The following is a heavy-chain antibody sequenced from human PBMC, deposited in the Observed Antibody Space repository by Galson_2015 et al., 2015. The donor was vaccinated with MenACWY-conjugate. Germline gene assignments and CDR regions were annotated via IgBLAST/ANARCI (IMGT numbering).Heavy chain of an antibody. Sequence: QSGAEVKKPGESLTISCTGSGYSFTNYWIGWVRQVPGKGLEWMGIIYPGDPDTRYSQSFQGQVTISADKSITTAYLQWSSLKSSDTASYYCARHRDCTSTSCSPKGGLDYWGQGTLVTVSS. D-gene: IGHD2-2*01. CDR2: IYPGDPDT. V-gene: IGHV5-51*01. CDR1: GYSFTNYW. CDR3: ARHRDCTSTSCSPKGGLDY. J-gene: IGHJ4*02.